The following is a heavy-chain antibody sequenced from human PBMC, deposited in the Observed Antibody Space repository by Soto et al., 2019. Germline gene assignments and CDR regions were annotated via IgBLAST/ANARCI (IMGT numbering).Heavy chain of an antibody. CDR2: IYSVGTA. V-gene: IGHV3-53*02. CDR3: ARKTDSGGDGGF. CDR1: GFSVSDNY. Sequence: EVRLVETGGGLIQPGGSLRLSCAVSGFSVSDNYMYWVRQAPGKGLEWVSLIYSVGTARYADSVRGRFPISRDKSKNTLYLQMNSLREEDTAVYHCARKTDSGGDGGFWGQGTLVTVSS. D-gene: IGHD2-21*01. J-gene: IGHJ4*02.